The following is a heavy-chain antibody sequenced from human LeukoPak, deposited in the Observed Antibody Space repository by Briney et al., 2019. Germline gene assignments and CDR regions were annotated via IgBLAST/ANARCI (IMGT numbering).Heavy chain of an antibody. CDR1: GYTFTDCY. D-gene: IGHD2-2*01. CDR3: ARANFLYCSSSACLFDY. J-gene: IGHJ4*02. V-gene: IGHV1-2*02. Sequence: ASVKVSCKASGYTFTDCYMHWVRQAPGQGFEWMGWINPNDGDTNYAQKCQGRVTMTRDTSISTAHMEVSRLRSDDTAVYYCARANFLYCSSSACLFDYWGQGTLVTVSS. CDR2: INPNDGDT.